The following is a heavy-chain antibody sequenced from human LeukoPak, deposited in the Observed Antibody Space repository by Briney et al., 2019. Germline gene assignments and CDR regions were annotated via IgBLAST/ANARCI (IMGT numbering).Heavy chain of an antibody. CDR2: INHSGST. J-gene: IGHJ4*02. D-gene: IGHD6-13*01. V-gene: IGHV4-34*01. Sequence: SETLSLTCAVYGGSFSGYYWSWIRQPPGKGLEWIGEINHSGSTNYNPSLKSRVTISVDTSKNQFSLKLSSVTAADTAVYYCARVGRSSSWYVVRWGQGTLVTVSS. CDR3: ARVGRSSSWYVVR. CDR1: GGSFSGYY.